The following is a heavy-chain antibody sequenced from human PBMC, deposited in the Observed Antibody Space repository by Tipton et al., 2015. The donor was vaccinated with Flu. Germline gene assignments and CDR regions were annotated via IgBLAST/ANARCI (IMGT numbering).Heavy chain of an antibody. CDR1: GFTFSNYA. CDR3: ARDSAKGSFDY. CDR2: ISSSSSYI. Sequence: SGFTFSNYAMDWVRQAPGKGLEWVSSISSSSSYIHYADSVKGRFTISRDNARNSLYLQMNSLRAEDTAVYYCARDSAKGSFDYWGQGTLATVSS. J-gene: IGHJ4*02. V-gene: IGHV3-21*01.